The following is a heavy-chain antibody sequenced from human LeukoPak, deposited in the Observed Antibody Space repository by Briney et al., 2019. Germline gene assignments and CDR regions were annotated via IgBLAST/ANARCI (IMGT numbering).Heavy chain of an antibody. J-gene: IGHJ4*02. D-gene: IGHD3-10*01. V-gene: IGHV3-66*01. CDR1: GFTVSSNY. CDR3: ARGTPLLGFDY. Sequence: GSLRLSCAASGFTVSSNYMSWVRQAPGKGLEWASVIYAGGSTYYADSVKGRYTISRDNSKNTLYLQMNSLRAEDTAVYYCARGTPLLGFDYWGQGTLVTVSS. CDR2: IYAGGST.